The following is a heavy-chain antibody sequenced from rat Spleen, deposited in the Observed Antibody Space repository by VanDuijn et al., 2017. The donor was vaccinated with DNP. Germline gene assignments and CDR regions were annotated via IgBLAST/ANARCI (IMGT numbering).Heavy chain of an antibody. CDR3: ARGVYYYSATYWYFDF. D-gene: IGHD1-1*01. CDR2: ISYEGSST. J-gene: IGHJ1*01. V-gene: IGHV5-22*01. CDR1: GFTFSNSG. Sequence: EVQLVESGGGLVQPGRSLKLSCAASGFTFSNSGMHWIRQAPTTGLESVAAISYEGSSTYYGDSVKGRFTISRDNAKTTLYLQMNSLRSEATATYYCARGVYYYSATYWYFDFWGPGTMVTVSS.